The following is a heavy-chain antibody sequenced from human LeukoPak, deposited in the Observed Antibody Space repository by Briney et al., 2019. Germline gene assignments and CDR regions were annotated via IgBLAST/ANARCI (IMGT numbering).Heavy chain of an antibody. Sequence: SVKVSCKASGATFSSYAISWVRQAPGQGLEWMGGITPIFGTTKYARKFQGRVTITADGSTGTSYMEVSSLRSGDTAVYFCARGCASGSPVDYWGQGTLVTVSS. J-gene: IGHJ4*02. CDR2: ITPIFGTT. CDR3: ARGCASGSPVDY. V-gene: IGHV1-69*13. CDR1: GATFSSYA. D-gene: IGHD3-10*01.